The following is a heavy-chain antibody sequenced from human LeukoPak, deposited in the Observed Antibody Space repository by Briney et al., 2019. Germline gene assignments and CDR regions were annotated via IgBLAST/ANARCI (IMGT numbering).Heavy chain of an antibody. CDR3: AKAVGYRGSREYYFDD. CDR2: ISWNSGGM. J-gene: IGHJ4*02. V-gene: IGHV3-9*01. Sequence: GGSLRLSCAASGFTFDDYAMHWVRQAPGKGLEWVSGISWNSGGMGYADSVKGRFTISRDNAKNSLYLQMNSLRAEDTALYYCAKAVGYRGSREYYFDDWGQGTLVTVSA. D-gene: IGHD1-26*01. CDR1: GFTFDDYA.